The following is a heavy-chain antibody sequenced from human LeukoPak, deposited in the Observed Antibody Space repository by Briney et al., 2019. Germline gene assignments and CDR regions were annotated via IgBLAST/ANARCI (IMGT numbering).Heavy chain of an antibody. CDR2: ISGSGGST. CDR1: GFTFSSYA. Sequence: GGSLRLSCAASGFTFSSYAMSWVRQAPGKGLEWVSAISGSGGSTYYADSVKGRFTISRDNSKNTLYLQMNSLRAVDTAVYYCAKGGKWVTTSKFDYWGQGTLVTVSS. D-gene: IGHD4-17*01. CDR3: AKGGKWVTTSKFDY. J-gene: IGHJ4*02. V-gene: IGHV3-23*01.